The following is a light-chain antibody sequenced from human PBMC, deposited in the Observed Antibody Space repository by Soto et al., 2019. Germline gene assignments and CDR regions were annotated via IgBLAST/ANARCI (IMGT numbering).Light chain of an antibody. CDR3: QQYFHYPVT. J-gene: IGKJ2*01. V-gene: IGKV1-5*01. Sequence: DLQMTQSPSTLSAFVWDIVTITCRATQDINNWLAWYQQKPGTAPRLLIYDVSTLQTGVPSRFSGRGSGTEATLIISSLQPDDVATYYCQQYFHYPVTFGRGTKVDIK. CDR1: QDINNW. CDR2: DVS.